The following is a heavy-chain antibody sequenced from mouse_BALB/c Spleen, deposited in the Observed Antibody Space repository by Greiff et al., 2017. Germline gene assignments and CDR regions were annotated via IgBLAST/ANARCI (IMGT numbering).Heavy chain of an antibody. D-gene: IGHD4-1*02. V-gene: IGHV5-9-4*01. CDR1: GFTFSSYA. Sequence: EVKLMESGGGLVKPGGSLKLSCAASGFTFSSYAMSWVRQSPEKRLEWVAEISSGGSYTYYPDTVTGRFTISRDNAKNTLYLEMSSLRYEDTAMYYCAKGSIPQLGPRYFDVWGAGTTVTVSS. J-gene: IGHJ1*01. CDR2: ISSGGSYT. CDR3: AKGSIPQLGPRYFDV.